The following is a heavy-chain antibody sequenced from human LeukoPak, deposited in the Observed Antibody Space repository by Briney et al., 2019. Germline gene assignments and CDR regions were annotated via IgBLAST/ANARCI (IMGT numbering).Heavy chain of an antibody. CDR1: GFTFSSYE. Sequence: GGSLRLSCAASGFTFSSYEMNWVRQAPGQGLEWISYISSSGSTIYYADSVKGRFTISRDNAKNSLYLQMNSLRAEDTAVYYCARTGYSSGCLDYWGQGTLVTVSS. CDR2: ISSSGSTI. V-gene: IGHV3-48*03. J-gene: IGHJ4*02. CDR3: ARTGYSSGCLDY. D-gene: IGHD6-19*01.